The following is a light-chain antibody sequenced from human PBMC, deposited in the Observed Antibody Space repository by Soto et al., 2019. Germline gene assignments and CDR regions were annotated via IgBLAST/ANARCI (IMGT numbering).Light chain of an antibody. V-gene: IGLV6-57*04. CDR2: EDN. CDR3: QSYDSSNRV. J-gene: IGLJ2*01. CDR1: SGSIASNY. Sequence: NFMLTQPHSVSESPGKTVTISCTRSSGSIASNYVQWYQQRPGSAPTTVIYEDNQRPSGVPDRFSGSIDSSSNSASLTISGLKTEDEADYYCQSYDSSNRVFSGGTKVTVL.